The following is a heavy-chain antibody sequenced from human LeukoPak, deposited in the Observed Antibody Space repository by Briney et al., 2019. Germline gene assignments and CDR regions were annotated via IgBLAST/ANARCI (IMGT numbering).Heavy chain of an antibody. J-gene: IGHJ5*02. CDR2: ISSSSSYI. V-gene: IGHV3-21*01. CDR3: ARDIPLVRGVDP. Sequence: PGGSLRLSCAASGFTFSSYSMNWVRQAPGKGLEWVSSISSSSSYIYYADSVKGRFTISRDNAKNSLYLQMNSLRAEDTAVYYCARDIPLVRGVDPWGQGTLVTVSS. CDR1: GFTFSSYS. D-gene: IGHD3-10*01.